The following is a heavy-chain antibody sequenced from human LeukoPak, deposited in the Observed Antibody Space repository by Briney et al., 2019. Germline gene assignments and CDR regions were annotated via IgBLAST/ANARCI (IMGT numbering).Heavy chain of an antibody. D-gene: IGHD3-16*01. Sequence: GGSLRLSCAASGFTFSSYGMNWVRQAPGKGLEWVSSISSSSSYIYYADSVKGRFTISRDNAKNSLYLQMNSLRAEDTAVYYCASLGFSLGEANWGQGTLVTVSS. CDR2: ISSSSSYI. J-gene: IGHJ4*02. CDR1: GFTFSSYG. CDR3: ASLGFSLGEAN. V-gene: IGHV3-21*01.